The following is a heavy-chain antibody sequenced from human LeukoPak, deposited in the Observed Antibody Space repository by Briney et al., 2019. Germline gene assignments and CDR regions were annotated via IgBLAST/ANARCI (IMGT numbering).Heavy chain of an antibody. Sequence: ASVKVSCKVSGYTLTELSMHWVRQAPGKGLEWMGGFEPEDGETIYAQKFQGRVTMTEDTSTDTAYMELSSLRSEDTAVYYCAIVLRFFPAVDYWGQGTLVTVSS. D-gene: IGHD3-3*01. J-gene: IGHJ4*02. CDR2: FEPEDGET. CDR1: GYTLTELS. CDR3: AIVLRFFPAVDY. V-gene: IGHV1-24*01.